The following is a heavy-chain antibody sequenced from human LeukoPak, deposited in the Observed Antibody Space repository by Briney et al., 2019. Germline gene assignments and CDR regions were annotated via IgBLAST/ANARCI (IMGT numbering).Heavy chain of an antibody. J-gene: IGHJ1*01. V-gene: IGHV3-74*01. Sequence: GGSLRLSCAASGFTFSSYWMHWVRQAPGKGLVWVSRIKSDGSTNYADSVKGRFTISRDNAKNTVSLQMNSLRAEDTGVYYCARAPSEIGGYYPEYFRHWGQGTVVTVSS. CDR3: ARAPSEIGGYYPEYFRH. CDR1: GFTFSSYW. D-gene: IGHD3-22*01. CDR2: IKSDGST.